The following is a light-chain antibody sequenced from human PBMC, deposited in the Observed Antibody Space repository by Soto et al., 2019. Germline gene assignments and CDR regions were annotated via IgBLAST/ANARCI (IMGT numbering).Light chain of an antibody. CDR3: SAYGASSTL. CDR1: STDIGSYNY. Sequence: QSALTQPASLSGSPGQSITISCTGTSTDIGSYNYVSWYQQHPGKAPKLMIFDVSYRPSGISDRFSGSKSGNTASLTISGLQPEDEADYYCSAYGASSTLFGGGIKLTVL. J-gene: IGLJ2*01. V-gene: IGLV2-14*03. CDR2: DVS.